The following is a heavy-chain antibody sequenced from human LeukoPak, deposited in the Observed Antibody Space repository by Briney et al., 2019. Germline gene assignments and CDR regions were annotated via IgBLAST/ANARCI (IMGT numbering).Heavy chain of an antibody. CDR3: ARGGGYCNSISCYFDF. CDR2: IYQSGSA. Sequence: SETLSLTCGVSGASVSSIGYSWGWIRQPPGRGLEWIGFIYQSGSASYNPSLNSRVTLSVDTSKSQFSLDLTSVTAADTAVYYCARGGGYCNSISCYFDFWGQGTLVTVSS. V-gene: IGHV4-30-2*01. J-gene: IGHJ4*02. CDR1: GASVSSIGYS. D-gene: IGHD2-2*01.